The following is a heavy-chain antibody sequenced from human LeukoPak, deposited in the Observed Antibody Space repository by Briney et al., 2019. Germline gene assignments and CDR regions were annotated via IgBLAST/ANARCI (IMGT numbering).Heavy chain of an antibody. Sequence: SETLSLTCAVYGGSLSGYYWSWIRQPPGKGLEWIGEVNHSGSTNYNPSLKSRVTISVDTSKNQLSLKLSSMTAADTAVYYCARQWLVSPLFDYWGQGTLVTVSS. CDR1: GGSLSGYY. CDR2: VNHSGST. CDR3: ARQWLVSPLFDY. J-gene: IGHJ4*02. V-gene: IGHV4-34*01. D-gene: IGHD6-19*01.